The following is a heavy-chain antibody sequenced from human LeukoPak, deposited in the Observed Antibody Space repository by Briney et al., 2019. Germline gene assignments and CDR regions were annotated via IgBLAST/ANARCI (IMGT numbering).Heavy chain of an antibody. Sequence: GGSLRLSCAASGFTFSSYAMGWVRQAPGKGLEWVSAISGSGGSTYYADSVKGRFTISRDNSKNTLYLQMNSLRAEDTAVYYCAKGFVWFGEPDAFDIWGQGTMVTVSS. V-gene: IGHV3-23*01. CDR2: ISGSGGST. D-gene: IGHD3-10*01. CDR3: AKGFVWFGEPDAFDI. CDR1: GFTFSSYA. J-gene: IGHJ3*02.